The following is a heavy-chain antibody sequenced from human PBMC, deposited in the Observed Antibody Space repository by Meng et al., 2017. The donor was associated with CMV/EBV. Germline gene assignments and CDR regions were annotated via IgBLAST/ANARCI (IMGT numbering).Heavy chain of an antibody. D-gene: IGHD6-13*01. CDR3: AREGQQLDINWFDP. V-gene: IGHV1-69*05. J-gene: IGHJ5*02. CDR1: GGTLSGYA. Sequence: SVKVSCKASGGTLSGYAISWVRQAPGQGLEWMGGIIPIFGTAKYPQKFQGRVTITTDEPTGTAYMELSSLRSEDTAVYYCAREGQQLDINWFDPWGQGTLVTVSS. CDR2: IIPIFGTA.